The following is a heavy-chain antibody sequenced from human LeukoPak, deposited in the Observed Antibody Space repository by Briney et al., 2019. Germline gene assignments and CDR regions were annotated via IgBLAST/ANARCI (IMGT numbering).Heavy chain of an antibody. Sequence: GGSLRLSCAASGFTFSSYAMSWVRQAPGKGLEWVAFIRYDGSNKYYADSVKGRFTISRDNSKNTLYLQMNSLRAEDTAVYYCAKDPPGDFWSGYYTIGFDYWGQGTLVTVSS. V-gene: IGHV3-30*02. CDR1: GFTFSSYA. CDR2: IRYDGSNK. J-gene: IGHJ4*02. CDR3: AKDPPGDFWSGYYTIGFDY. D-gene: IGHD3-3*01.